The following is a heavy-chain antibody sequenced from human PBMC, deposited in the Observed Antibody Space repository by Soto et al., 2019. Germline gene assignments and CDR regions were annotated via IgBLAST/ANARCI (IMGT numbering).Heavy chain of an antibody. CDR3: ARGTRATQYYYYFYGMDV. CDR1: GGSISSYY. V-gene: IGHV4-59*01. Sequence: SATPSVTCTVSGGSISSYYWSWIRQPPGKGLEWIGYISYSGSTNYNPSLKSRLTISLNTSKKHFSLKLSSVTAADTAVYYCARGTRATQYYYYFYGMDVWGQGTTVTVS. CDR2: ISYSGST. J-gene: IGHJ6*02.